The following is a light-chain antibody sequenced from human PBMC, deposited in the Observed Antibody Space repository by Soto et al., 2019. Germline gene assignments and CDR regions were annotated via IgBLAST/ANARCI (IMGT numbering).Light chain of an antibody. CDR1: HSVSSNY. Sequence: EIVFTQSPCTLSLSPGERATLSCRASHSVSSNYLAWYQQKPGQAPSLLIYDASNRATGIPARFSGSGSGTDFTLTISSLEPEDFAVYYCQQRSNWPSITFGQGTRLEIK. CDR2: DAS. V-gene: IGKV3-11*01. CDR3: QQRSNWPSIT. J-gene: IGKJ5*01.